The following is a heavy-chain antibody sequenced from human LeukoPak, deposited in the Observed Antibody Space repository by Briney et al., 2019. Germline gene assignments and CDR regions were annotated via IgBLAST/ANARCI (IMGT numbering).Heavy chain of an antibody. CDR2: ISGSGGST. J-gene: IGHJ4*02. V-gene: IGHV3-23*01. D-gene: IGHD5-18*01. Sequence: GGSLRLSCAASGFTFSSYAMIWVRQAPGKGLEWVSGISGSGGSTYYADSVKGRFTISRDNSKNTLYLQMNSLRAEDTAVYYCAKDQRAGTAMTYYFDYWGQGTLVTVSS. CDR3: AKDQRAGTAMTYYFDY. CDR1: GFTFSSYA.